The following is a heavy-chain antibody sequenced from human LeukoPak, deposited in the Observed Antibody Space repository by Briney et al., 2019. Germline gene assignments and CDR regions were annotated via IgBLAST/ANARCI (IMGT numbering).Heavy chain of an antibody. D-gene: IGHD6-13*01. J-gene: IGHJ4*02. CDR1: GFTFSDYY. CDR3: ARGIAAAGTIASEYYFDY. Sequence: PGGSLRLSCAASGFTFSDYYMSWIRQAPGKGLEWVSYISSSSYTNYADSVKGRFTISRDNAKNSLYLQMNSLRAEDTAVYYCARGIAAAGTIASEYYFDYWGQGTLVTVSS. CDR2: ISSSSYT. V-gene: IGHV3-11*03.